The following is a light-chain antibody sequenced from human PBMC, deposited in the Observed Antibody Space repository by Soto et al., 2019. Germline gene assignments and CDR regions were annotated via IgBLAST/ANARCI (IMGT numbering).Light chain of an antibody. CDR2: KAS. Sequence: QMTQSPATLAASVGDRVSITFRASQSIDTWLAWYQQKPGKAPNLLIYKASRLESGVSSRFSGSGSGTEFTLTISSLHPDDFATYYCQEYNNYWTFGQGTKVDIK. V-gene: IGKV1-5*03. CDR1: QSIDTW. CDR3: QEYNNYWT. J-gene: IGKJ1*01.